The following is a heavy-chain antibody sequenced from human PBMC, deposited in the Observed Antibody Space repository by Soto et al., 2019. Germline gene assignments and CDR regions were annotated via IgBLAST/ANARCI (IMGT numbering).Heavy chain of an antibody. CDR3: ARWSYLDY. D-gene: IGHD3-3*01. CDR2: ISGSDGKT. V-gene: IGHV3-23*01. J-gene: IGHJ4*02. CDR1: GFSFGSYA. Sequence: GGSLRLSCAASGFSFGSYALSWVRQAPGKGLEWVSTISGSDGKTFYADSVKGRSSISRDTSQNTLYLQMNSLRADDTAIYYCARWSYLDYWGQGTRVTVSS.